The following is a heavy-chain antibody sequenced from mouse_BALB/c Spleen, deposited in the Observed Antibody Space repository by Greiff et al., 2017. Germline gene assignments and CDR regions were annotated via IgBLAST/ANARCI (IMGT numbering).Heavy chain of an antibody. V-gene: IGHV5-6-5*01. J-gene: IGHJ4*01. CDR1: GFTFSSYA. Sequence: EVQRVESGGGLVKPGGSLKLSCAASGFTFSSYAMSWVRQTPEKRLEWVASISSGGSTYYPDSVKGRFTISRDNARNILYLQMSSLRSEDTAMYYCAPNYYGSSYGAMDYWGQGTSVTVSS. D-gene: IGHD1-1*01. CDR2: ISSGGST. CDR3: APNYYGSSYGAMDY.